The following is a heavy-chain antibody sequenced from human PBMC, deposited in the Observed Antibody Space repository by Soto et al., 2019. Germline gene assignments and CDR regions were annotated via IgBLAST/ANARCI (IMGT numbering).Heavy chain of an antibody. D-gene: IGHD3-16*02. CDR3: AGFIMISFGGLIAEGAFDL. V-gene: IGHV4-39*01. CDR2: IYYSGST. Sequence: SETLSLTCTVSGGSISSSSYYWGWIRQPPGKGLEWIGSIYYSGSTYYNPSLKSRVTISVDTSKNQFSLKLNSLTAADTAVYYCAGFIMISFGGLIAEGAFDLWGQGTMVTVSS. CDR1: GGSISSSSYY. J-gene: IGHJ3*01.